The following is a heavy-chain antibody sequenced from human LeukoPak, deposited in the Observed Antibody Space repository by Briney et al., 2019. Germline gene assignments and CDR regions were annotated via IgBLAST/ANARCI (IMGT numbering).Heavy chain of an antibody. Sequence: ASVKVSCKASGYTFTSYYMHWVRQAPGQGLEWMGIINPSGGSTSYAQKFQGRVTMTRDMSTSTVYMELSSLRSEDTAVYYCARDLGYCGGDCYSEVPPRFDYWGQGTLVTVSS. CDR1: GYTFTSYY. CDR3: ARDLGYCGGDCYSEVPPRFDY. J-gene: IGHJ4*02. D-gene: IGHD2-21*02. V-gene: IGHV1-46*01. CDR2: INPSGGST.